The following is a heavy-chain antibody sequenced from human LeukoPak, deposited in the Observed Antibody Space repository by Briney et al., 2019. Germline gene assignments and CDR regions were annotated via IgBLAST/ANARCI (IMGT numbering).Heavy chain of an antibody. CDR2: ITAGSDTA. D-gene: IGHD1-7*01. Sequence: PGGSLRLSCLASGFTFSTYAMMWVRQTPGKGLEWVSAITAGSDTAQYADSVKGRFTISRDASQHTLFLQMNSLRAEDTAVYYCGRDPNGNYIGAFDMWGPGTMVTVSS. J-gene: IGHJ3*02. V-gene: IGHV3-23*01. CDR1: GFTFSTYA. CDR3: GRDPNGNYIGAFDM.